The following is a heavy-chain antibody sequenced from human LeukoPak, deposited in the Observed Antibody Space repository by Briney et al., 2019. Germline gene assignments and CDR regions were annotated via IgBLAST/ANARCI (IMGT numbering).Heavy chain of an antibody. V-gene: IGHV3-64*01. CDR2: ISDDGSRT. Sequence: GGSLRLSCAASGFSFSSSVVHWVRQAPGRGLEFVAAISDDGSRTHYGNSVKGRFTISRDNSKNTLYLQMGSLTTDDMALYFCAREGYSSGRAGVLHIWGQGTVVTVSS. CDR1: GFSFSSSV. J-gene: IGHJ3*02. CDR3: AREGYSSGRAGVLHI. D-gene: IGHD6-19*01.